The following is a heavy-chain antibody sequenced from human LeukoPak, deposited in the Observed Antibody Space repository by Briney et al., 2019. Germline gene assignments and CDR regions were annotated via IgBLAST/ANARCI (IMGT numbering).Heavy chain of an antibody. V-gene: IGHV1-2*06. Sequence: ASVKVSCKASGYTLTDYYMHWVRQAPGQGLEWMGRINPNSGGTNYAQKFQGRVTMTRDTSISTAYMELTTLRSDDTAVYYCAKSIEYCGADCYGYFDLWGRGTLVTVSS. J-gene: IGHJ2*01. CDR3: AKSIEYCGADCYGYFDL. CDR1: GYTLTDYY. D-gene: IGHD2-21*02. CDR2: INPNSGGT.